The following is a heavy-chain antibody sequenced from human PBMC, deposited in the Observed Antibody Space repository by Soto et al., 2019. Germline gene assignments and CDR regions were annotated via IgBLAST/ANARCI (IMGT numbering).Heavy chain of an antibody. CDR2: ISSSSSYI. CDR3: ARVPHIAASDY. CDR1: GFTFSGYG. Sequence: GGSLRLSGADSGFTFSGYGMNWVRQAPGKGLEWVSSISSSSSYIYYADSVKGRFTISRDNAKNSLYLQMNSLRAEDTAVYYCARVPHIAASDYWGQGTLVTVSS. J-gene: IGHJ4*02. D-gene: IGHD6-25*01. V-gene: IGHV3-21*01.